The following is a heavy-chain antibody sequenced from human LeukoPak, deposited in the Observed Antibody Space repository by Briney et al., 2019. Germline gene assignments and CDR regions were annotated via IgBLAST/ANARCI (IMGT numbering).Heavy chain of an antibody. V-gene: IGHV3-33*01. J-gene: IGHJ6*02. CDR2: IWYDGSNK. Sequence: PGGSLRLSCAASGFTFSSYGMHWVRQAPGKGLEWVAVIWYDGSNKYYADSVKGRFTISRDNSKNTLYLQMNSLRAEDTAVYYCARVMKSSGSSYGMDVWGQGTTVTVSS. CDR1: GFTFSSYG. CDR3: ARVMKSSGSSYGMDV. D-gene: IGHD3-22*01.